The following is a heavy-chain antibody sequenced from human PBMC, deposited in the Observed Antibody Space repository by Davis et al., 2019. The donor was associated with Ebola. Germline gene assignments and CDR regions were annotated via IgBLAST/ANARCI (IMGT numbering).Heavy chain of an antibody. D-gene: IGHD3-22*01. Sequence: ASVKVSCKASGYTFTGYYMHWVRQAPGQGLEGMVRINPNSGGTNYAQKFQGRVTMTRDTSISTAYMELSRLRSDDTAVYYCARGGSGYYPYYYYGMDVWGKGTTVTVSS. J-gene: IGHJ6*04. CDR1: GYTFTGYY. CDR3: ARGGSGYYPYYYYGMDV. CDR2: INPNSGGT. V-gene: IGHV1-2*06.